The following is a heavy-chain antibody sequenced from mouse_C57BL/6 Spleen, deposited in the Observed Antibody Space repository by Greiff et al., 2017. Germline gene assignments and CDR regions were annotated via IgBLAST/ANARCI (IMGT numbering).Heavy chain of an antibody. V-gene: IGHV5-17*01. J-gene: IGHJ4*01. CDR2: ISSGNSTI. D-gene: IGHD2-4*01. CDR3: ARQVYYDYDGYYAMDY. Sequence: EVKLMESGGGLVKPGGSLKLSCAASGFTFSDYGMHWVRQAPEKGLEWVAYISSGNSTIYYADTVKGRFTISRDNAKNTLFLQMTSLRSEDTAMYYCARQVYYDYDGYYAMDYWGQGTSVTVSS. CDR1: GFTFSDYG.